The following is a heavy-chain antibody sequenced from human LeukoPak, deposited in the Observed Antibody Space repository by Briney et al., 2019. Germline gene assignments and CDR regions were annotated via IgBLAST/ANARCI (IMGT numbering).Heavy chain of an antibody. CDR2: INPDGSET. D-gene: IGHD2-15*01. J-gene: IGHJ3*02. Sequence: PGGSLRLSCVASGFTYSYYFMNWVRQAPGKGLEWVANINPDGSETHYVDSVKGRITISRDNAKNSLYLQMNSLRAEDTALYFCARGGPPYAFCIWGQGTMVTVSS. CDR1: GFTYSYYF. CDR3: ARGGPPYAFCI. V-gene: IGHV3-7*05.